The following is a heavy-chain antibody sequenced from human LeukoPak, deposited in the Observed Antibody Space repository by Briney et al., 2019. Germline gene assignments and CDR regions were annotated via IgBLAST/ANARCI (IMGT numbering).Heavy chain of an antibody. CDR2: IYYSGST. J-gene: IGHJ6*04. Sequence: PSETLSLTCAVYGGSFSGYYWSWIRQPPGKGLEWIGYIYYSGSTNYNPSLKSRVTISVDTSKNQFSLKLSSVTAADTAVYYCAKEGIVAVPAAMMDVWGKGTTVTVSS. CDR1: GGSFSGYY. V-gene: IGHV4-59*01. CDR3: AKEGIVAVPAAMMDV. D-gene: IGHD2-2*01.